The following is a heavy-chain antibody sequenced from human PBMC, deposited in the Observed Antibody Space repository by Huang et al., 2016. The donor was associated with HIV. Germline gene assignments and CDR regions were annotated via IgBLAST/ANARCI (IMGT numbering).Heavy chain of an antibody. J-gene: IGHJ4*02. CDR1: GYTFTNDD. D-gene: IGHD4-17*01. CDR2: MNPNTGNT. CDR3: ARSAYGDLDY. Sequence: QVHLVQSGAEVKKPGASEKVSCKASGYTFTNDDINWVRQAPGRGLEWMGWMNPNTGNTGFAQSFQGRVTMTRKTSITTAYMELTSLTSEDTAVYYCARSAYGDLDYWGLGTLVIVSS. V-gene: IGHV1-8*02.